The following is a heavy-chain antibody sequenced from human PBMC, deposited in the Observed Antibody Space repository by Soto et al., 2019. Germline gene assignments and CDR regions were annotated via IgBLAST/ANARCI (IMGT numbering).Heavy chain of an antibody. J-gene: IGHJ4*02. CDR1: GGSFSGYY. V-gene: IGHV4-34*01. D-gene: IGHD3-10*01. CDR2: INHSGST. Sequence: SETLSLTCAVYGGSFSGYYWSWIRQPPGKGLEWIGEINHSGSTNYNPSLKSRVTLSVDTSKNQFSLKLSSVTAADTAVYYCARALVRGVNNKVHIDYWGQGTLVTVSS. CDR3: ARALVRGVNNKVHIDY.